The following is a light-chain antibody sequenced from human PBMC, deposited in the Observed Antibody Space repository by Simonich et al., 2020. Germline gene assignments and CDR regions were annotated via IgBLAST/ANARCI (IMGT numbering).Light chain of an antibody. CDR1: SGSVSTSSY. CDR3: VLYMGRGIGV. Sequence: QTVVTQEPSFSVSPGGTVTITCGLSSGSVSTSSYPSWYQQTPVQHHRTLISSTTTRSSGVPERFSGSILGNKAALTITGAQADDESDYYCVLYMGRGIGVFGGGTKLTVL. J-gene: IGLJ3*02. V-gene: IGLV8-61*01. CDR2: STT.